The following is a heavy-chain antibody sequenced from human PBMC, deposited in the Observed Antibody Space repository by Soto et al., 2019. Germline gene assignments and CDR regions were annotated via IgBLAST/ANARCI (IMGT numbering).Heavy chain of an antibody. CDR2: IKSKTDGGTT. CDR1: GFTFSNAW. J-gene: IGHJ4*02. V-gene: IGHV3-15*01. Sequence: GSVRLSCAASGFTFSNAWMSWVRQAPGKGLEWVGRIKSKTDGGTTDYAAPVKGRFTISRDDSKNTLYLQMNSLKTEDTAVYYCTTDPLDYGDYFDYWGQGTLVTVSS. CDR3: TTDPLDYGDYFDY. D-gene: IGHD4-17*01.